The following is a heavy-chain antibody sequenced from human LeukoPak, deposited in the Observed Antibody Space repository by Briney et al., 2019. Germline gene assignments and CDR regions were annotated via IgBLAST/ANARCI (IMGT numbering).Heavy chain of an antibody. CDR3: ARDGGSSIGWAWDFQH. J-gene: IGHJ1*01. D-gene: IGHD3-10*01. CDR1: GFTFSSYA. CDR2: ISYDGSNK. V-gene: IGHV3-30-3*01. Sequence: PGGSLRLSCAASGFTFSSYAMHWVRQAPGKGLEWVAVISYDGSNKYYADSVKVRFTISRDNSKNTLYLQMNSLRAEDTAVYYCARDGGSSIGWAWDFQHWGQGTLVTVSS.